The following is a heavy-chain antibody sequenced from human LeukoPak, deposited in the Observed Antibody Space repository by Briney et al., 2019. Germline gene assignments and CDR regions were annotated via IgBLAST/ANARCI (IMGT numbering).Heavy chain of an antibody. Sequence: PGGSLRLSCTASGFTFINYVMTWVRQAPGKGLEWVSAISGTGDITYYADSVKGRFTISRDNSKNTVYLQMNSLTVEDTAVYFCAKESIVAAATYDFWGHGTLVTVSS. CDR2: ISGTGDIT. V-gene: IGHV3-23*01. CDR1: GFTFINYV. D-gene: IGHD2-15*01. CDR3: AKESIVAAATYDF. J-gene: IGHJ4*01.